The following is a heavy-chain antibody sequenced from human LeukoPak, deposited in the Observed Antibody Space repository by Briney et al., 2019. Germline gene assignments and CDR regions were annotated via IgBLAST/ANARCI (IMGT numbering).Heavy chain of an antibody. Sequence: GGSLRLSCAASGFTFSSYWMHWVRQAPGKGLVWVSRINSDGSSTSYADSVKGRFTISRDNAKNTLYLQMNSLRAEDTAVYYCAKNYYGSGSYYDYYYMDVWGKGTTVTVSS. D-gene: IGHD3-10*01. CDR1: GFTFSSYW. CDR2: INSDGSST. CDR3: AKNYYGSGSYYDYYYMDV. V-gene: IGHV3-74*01. J-gene: IGHJ6*03.